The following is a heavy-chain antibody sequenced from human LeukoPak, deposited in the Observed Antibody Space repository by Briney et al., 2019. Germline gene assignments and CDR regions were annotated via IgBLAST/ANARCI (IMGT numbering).Heavy chain of an antibody. CDR2: IYPKNGVT. J-gene: IGHJ4*02. CDR1: GYTFITYY. V-gene: IGHV1-2*02. Sequence: ASVKVSCKASGYTFITYYMHWVRQAPGQGLEWMGWIYPKNGVTNYAQKFQGRVTMTRDTSIGIVYMEMSRLRPDDTAVYYCVRENWYYDYWGQGTLVTVSS. D-gene: IGHD1-7*01. CDR3: VRENWYYDY.